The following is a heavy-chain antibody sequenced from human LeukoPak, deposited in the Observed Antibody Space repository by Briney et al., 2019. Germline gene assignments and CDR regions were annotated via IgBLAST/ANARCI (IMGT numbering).Heavy chain of an antibody. CDR1: GFTFSSYW. J-gene: IGHJ4*02. D-gene: IGHD5-12*01. CDR3: VRDSPGYGAYDFD. V-gene: IGHV3-7*01. Sequence: GGSLRLSCAASGFTFSSYWMSWVRQAPGKGLEWVANIKENGSAKYYVDSVKGRFTISRDNAKNSLYLQMNNLSAEDTAVYYCVRDSPGYGAYDFDWGQGTLVTVSS. CDR2: IKENGSAK.